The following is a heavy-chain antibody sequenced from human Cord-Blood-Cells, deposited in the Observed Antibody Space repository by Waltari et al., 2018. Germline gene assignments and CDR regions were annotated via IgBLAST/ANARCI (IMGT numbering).Heavy chain of an antibody. V-gene: IGHV4-39*01. CDR3: ARQTGWELFDY. Sequence: QLQLQESGPGLVKPSETLSLTCTVSGGSISSSSYYWGWIRQPPGKGLEWIGSIYYSGSTDNNPSLKSRVTISVDTSKNQFSLKLSSVTAADTAVYYCARQTGWELFDYWDQGTLVTVSS. CDR2: IYYSGST. CDR1: GGSISSSSYY. J-gene: IGHJ4*02. D-gene: IGHD1-26*01.